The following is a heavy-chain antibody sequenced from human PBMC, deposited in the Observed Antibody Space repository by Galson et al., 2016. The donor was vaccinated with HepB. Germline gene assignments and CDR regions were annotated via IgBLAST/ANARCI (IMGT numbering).Heavy chain of an antibody. Sequence: SVKVSCKASGYTFTSYFVHWVRQAPGQGLEWMGIVHPSGGSTNYAQQFQGRVTMTRDTSTSTVYMELSSLRSEDTAVYYCARGPSLWHFDLWGRGTLVTVSS. J-gene: IGHJ2*01. CDR1: GYTFTSYF. V-gene: IGHV1-46*01. CDR2: VHPSGGST. D-gene: IGHD6-25*01. CDR3: ARGPSLWHFDL.